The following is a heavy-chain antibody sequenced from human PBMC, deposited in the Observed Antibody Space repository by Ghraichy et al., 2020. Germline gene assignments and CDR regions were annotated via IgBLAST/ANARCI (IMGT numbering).Heavy chain of an antibody. J-gene: IGHJ5*02. CDR1: GVSISSTNYY. CDR2: IYYSGHT. D-gene: IGHD2-21*01. V-gene: IGHV4-39*01. CDR3: AGARVVVVGGARNYNWFDP. Sequence: SATLSLTCAVSGVSISSTNYYWGWIRQPPGKGLEWIVSIYYSGHTYDNPSLRSRTIISLDTSKNQVSLKLHSVTVADTAAYYCAGARVVVVGGARNYNWFDPWGQGTLVSVSS.